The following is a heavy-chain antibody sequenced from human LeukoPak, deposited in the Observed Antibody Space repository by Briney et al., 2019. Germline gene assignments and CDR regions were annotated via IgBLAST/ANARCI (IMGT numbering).Heavy chain of an antibody. Sequence: SETLSLTCTVSGGSISSYYWSWIRQPPGKGLEWIGYIYYSGSTNYNPSLKSRVTISVDTSKNQFSLKLSSVTAADTAVYYCARVVVAAPYGMDVWGQGTTVTVSS. J-gene: IGHJ6*02. CDR1: GGSISSYY. D-gene: IGHD2-15*01. V-gene: IGHV4-59*08. CDR2: IYYSGST. CDR3: ARVVVAAPYGMDV.